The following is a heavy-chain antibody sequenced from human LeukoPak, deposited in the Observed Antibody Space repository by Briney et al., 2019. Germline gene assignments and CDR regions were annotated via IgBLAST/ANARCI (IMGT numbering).Heavy chain of an antibody. Sequence: SETLSLTCTVSGGSISSSSYYWGWIRQPPGKGLEWIGSIYYSGSTYYNPSLKSRVTISVDTSKNQFSLKLSSVTAADTAVYYCARVPTITFFDYWGQGTLVTVSS. J-gene: IGHJ4*02. D-gene: IGHD3-10*01. CDR3: ARVPTITFFDY. CDR2: IYYSGST. CDR1: GGSISSSSYY. V-gene: IGHV4-39*07.